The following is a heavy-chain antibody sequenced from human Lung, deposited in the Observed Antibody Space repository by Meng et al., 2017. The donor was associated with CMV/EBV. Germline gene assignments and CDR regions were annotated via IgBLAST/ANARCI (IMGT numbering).Heavy chain of an antibody. CDR1: GFTFRSFG. Sequence: GGSLRLXCSASGFTFRSFGMHWIRQAPGKGLEWVAFVHSDGFDKNYVDSVKDRFIISRDNSNNTQSLQMNSLRAEDTAVYYCARDHEHWDFDPWGQGTLVTVSS. CDR3: ARDHEHWDFDP. J-gene: IGHJ5*02. CDR2: VHSDGFDK. D-gene: IGHD7-27*01. V-gene: IGHV3-30*02.